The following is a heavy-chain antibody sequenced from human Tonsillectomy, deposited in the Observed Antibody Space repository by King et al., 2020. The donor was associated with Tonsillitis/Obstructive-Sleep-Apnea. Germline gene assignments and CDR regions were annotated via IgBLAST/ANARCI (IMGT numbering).Heavy chain of an antibody. D-gene: IGHD3-3*01. CDR3: ARGSYDFDAFDI. Sequence: TLKESGPALVKPTQTLTLTCTFSGFSLSTGGVGVGWIRQPPGKALEWLALIYWDDDKHYSPSLKSRLTLTKDTSKHQVVLTMTNMDPVDTATYYCARGSYDFDAFDIWGQGTMVTVSS. CDR2: IYWDDDK. V-gene: IGHV2-5*02. CDR1: GFSLSTGGVG. J-gene: IGHJ3*02.